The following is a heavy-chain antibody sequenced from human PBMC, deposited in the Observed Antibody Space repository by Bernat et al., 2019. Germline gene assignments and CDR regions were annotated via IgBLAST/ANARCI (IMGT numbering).Heavy chain of an antibody. Sequence: QVQLVESGGGLVKPGGSLRLSCAASGFTFSDYYMSWIRQAPGKGLDWVSYISSSSSYTNYADSVKGRFTISRDNSKNTLYLQMNSLRAEDPAVYYCARDQADCSGGSCPNWFDPWGQGTLVTVSS. CDR2: ISSSSSYT. V-gene: IGHV3-11*06. CDR1: GFTFSDYY. J-gene: IGHJ5*02. D-gene: IGHD2-15*01. CDR3: ARDQADCSGGSCPNWFDP.